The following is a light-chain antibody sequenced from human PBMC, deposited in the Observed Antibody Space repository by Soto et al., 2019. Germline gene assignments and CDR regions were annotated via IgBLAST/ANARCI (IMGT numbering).Light chain of an antibody. J-gene: IGKJ1*01. V-gene: IGKV1-5*03. Sequence: IQMTQSPSTLSGSLGDRVTIACRASQSISSWLAWYQQNTGKAPKLLIYKASTVKSGVPSRLSGSGSGTEFTLTIRSMQPDDFATYYFKHYIRYSEAFGQGTKVDIK. CDR1: QSISSW. CDR2: KAS. CDR3: KHYIRYSEA.